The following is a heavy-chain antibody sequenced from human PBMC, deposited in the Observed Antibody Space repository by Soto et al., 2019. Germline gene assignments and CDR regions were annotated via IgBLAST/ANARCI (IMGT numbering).Heavy chain of an antibody. CDR3: ARDATTFIRITIFGVAHLNWFDP. Sequence: LRLSCAASGFTFSSYSMNWVRQAPGKGLEWVSSISSSSSYIYYADSVKGRFTISRDNAKNSLYLQMNSLRAEDTAVYYCARDATTFIRITIFGVAHLNWFDPWGQGTLVTVSS. CDR2: ISSSSSYI. D-gene: IGHD3-3*01. V-gene: IGHV3-21*01. CDR1: GFTFSSYS. J-gene: IGHJ5*02.